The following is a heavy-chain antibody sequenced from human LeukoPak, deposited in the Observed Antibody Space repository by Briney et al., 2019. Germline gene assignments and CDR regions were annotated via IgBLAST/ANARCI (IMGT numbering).Heavy chain of an antibody. CDR1: GFTCSSYW. V-gene: IGHV3-74*01. J-gene: IGHJ4*02. CDR2: INSDGSSS. Sequence: GGSLRLSCAASGFTCSSYWMLWVRQAPGKGLVWVSRINSDGSSSSYADSVKGRFTISRDNAKNTLYLQMNSLRAEDTAVYYCARVSYYYGSGSYRPTAVYYFDYWGQGTLVTVSS. D-gene: IGHD3-10*01. CDR3: ARVSYYYGSGSYRPTAVYYFDY.